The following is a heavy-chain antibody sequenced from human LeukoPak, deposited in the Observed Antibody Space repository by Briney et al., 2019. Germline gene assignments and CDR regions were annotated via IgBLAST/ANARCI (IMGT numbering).Heavy chain of an antibody. CDR1: GGTFSSYA. V-gene: IGHV1-69*13. J-gene: IGHJ6*04. CDR2: IIPIFGTA. D-gene: IGHD2-15*01. CDR3: ARDPIHCSGGSCYSRAYYYYYGMDV. Sequence: SVKVSCKASGGTFSSYAISWVRQAPGQGPEWMGGIIPIFGTANYAQKFQGRVTITADESTSTAYMELSSLRSEDTAVYYCARDPIHCSGGSCYSRAYYYYYGMDVWGKGTTVTVSS.